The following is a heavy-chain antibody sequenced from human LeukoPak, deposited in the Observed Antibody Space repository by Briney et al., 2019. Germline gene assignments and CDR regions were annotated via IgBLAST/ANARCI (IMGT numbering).Heavy chain of an antibody. J-gene: IGHJ2*01. V-gene: IGHV4-59*08. CDR3: ARLNDIVVVPAAEGYWYFDL. D-gene: IGHD2-2*01. Sequence: PSGTLSLTCTVSGGSISSYYWSWIRQPPGKGLEWIGYIYYSGSTNYNPSLKSRVTISVDTSKNQFSLKLSSVTAADTAVYYCARLNDIVVVPAAEGYWYFDLWGRGTLVTVSS. CDR1: GGSISSYY. CDR2: IYYSGST.